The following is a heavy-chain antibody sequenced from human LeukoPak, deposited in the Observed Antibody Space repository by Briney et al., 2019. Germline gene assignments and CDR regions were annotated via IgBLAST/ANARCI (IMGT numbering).Heavy chain of an antibody. CDR2: IYYSGST. J-gene: IGHJ6*03. CDR1: GGSFSGYY. V-gene: IGHV4-34*01. D-gene: IGHD6-13*01. Sequence: SETLSLTCAVYGGSFSGYYWSWIRQPPGKGLEWIGSIYYSGSTYYNPSLKSRVTISVDTSKNQFSLKLSSVTAADTAVYYCARVLAAAGTYYYYYYMDVWGKGTPVTVSS. CDR3: ARVLAAAGTYYYYYYMDV.